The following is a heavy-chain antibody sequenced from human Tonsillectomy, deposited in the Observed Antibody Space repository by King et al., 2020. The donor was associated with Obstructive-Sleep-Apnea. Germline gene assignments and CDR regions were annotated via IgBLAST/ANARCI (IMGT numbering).Heavy chain of an antibody. CDR3: ARGDYYDSSGYYFNAFDI. CDR1: GGSISSGGYY. D-gene: IGHD3-22*01. CDR2: IYYSGST. J-gene: IGHJ3*02. V-gene: IGHV4-31*03. Sequence: QLQESGPGLVKPSQTLSLTCTVSGGSISSGGYYWSWFRQHPGKGLEWIGYIYYSGSTYYYPSLMSRVTISVDTSKNQFSLKLSSVTAADTAVYYCARGDYYDSSGYYFNAFDIWGQGTMVTVSS.